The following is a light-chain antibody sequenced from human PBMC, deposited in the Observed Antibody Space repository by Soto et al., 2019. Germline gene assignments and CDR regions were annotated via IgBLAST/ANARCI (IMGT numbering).Light chain of an antibody. CDR3: QQRNNWPLT. Sequence: EIVLTQSPETMSLSPGERATLSCRASQSVSSYLAWYQQKPGQAPRLLIYDASNRATGIPARFSGSGSGTDFTLTIGSLEPEDSAVYYCQQRNNWPLTFGGGTMVEIK. V-gene: IGKV3-11*01. CDR1: QSVSSY. CDR2: DAS. J-gene: IGKJ4*01.